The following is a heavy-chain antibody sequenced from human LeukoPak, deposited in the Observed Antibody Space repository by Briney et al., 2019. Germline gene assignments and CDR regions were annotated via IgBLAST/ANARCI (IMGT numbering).Heavy chain of an antibody. CDR2: ISGSGGST. Sequence: GGSLRLSCAASGFTFSSYAMSWVRQAPGKGLEWVSAISGSGGSTYYADSVKRRFTIYRDNSKNTLYLQMNSLRAEDTAVYYCAKDGYYYDNSGYYSDYWGQGTLVTVSS. CDR3: AKDGYYYDNSGYYSDY. V-gene: IGHV3-23*01. J-gene: IGHJ4*02. CDR1: GFTFSSYA. D-gene: IGHD3-22*01.